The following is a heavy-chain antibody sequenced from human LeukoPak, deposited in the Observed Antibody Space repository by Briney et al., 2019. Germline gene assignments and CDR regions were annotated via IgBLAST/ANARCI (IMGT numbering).Heavy chain of an antibody. CDR2: IYYSGST. CDR1: GGSISSSSYY. J-gene: IGHJ4*02. CDR3: ARGVSGYVWGSYRYSKYYFDY. V-gene: IGHV4-39*07. D-gene: IGHD3-16*02. Sequence: PSETLSLTCTVSGGSISSSSYYWGWIRQPPGKGLEWIGSIYYSGSTYYNPSLKSRVTISVDTSKNQFSLKLSSVTAADTAVYYCARGVSGYVWGSYRYSKYYFDYWGQGTLVTVSS.